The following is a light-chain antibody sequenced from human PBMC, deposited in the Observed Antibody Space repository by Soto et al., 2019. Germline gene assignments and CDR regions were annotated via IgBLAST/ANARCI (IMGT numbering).Light chain of an antibody. CDR3: QRYNNWPPWT. CDR1: QSVSSN. J-gene: IGKJ1*01. Sequence: LLTRSPATLSVSPGERATLSCMASQSVSSNLAWYQQKPGQAPRLLIYGASTRATGIPARFSGSGSGTEFTLTVSSLQSEDFAVYYCQRYNNWPPWTFGQRTKVDI. CDR2: GAS. V-gene: IGKV3-15*01.